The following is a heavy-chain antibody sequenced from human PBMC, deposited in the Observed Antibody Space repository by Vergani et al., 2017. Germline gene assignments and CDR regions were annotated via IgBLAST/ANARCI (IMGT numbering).Heavy chain of an antibody. CDR2: ISGSGGST. V-gene: IGHV3-23*01. CDR3: AKGGDSGSYSGHYYSMDV. D-gene: IGHD1-26*01. J-gene: IGHJ6*03. CDR1: GFTFSSYA. Sequence: EVQLLESGGGLVQPGGSLRLSCAASGFTFSSYAMSWVRQAPGKGLEWVSAISGSGGSTYYADSVKGRFTIYRDNSKNTLYLQMNSLRAEETAVYYCAKGGDSGSYSGHYYSMDVWGKGTTVTVSS.